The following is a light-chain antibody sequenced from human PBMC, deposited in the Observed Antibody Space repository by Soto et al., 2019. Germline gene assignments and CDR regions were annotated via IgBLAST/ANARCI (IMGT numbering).Light chain of an antibody. Sequence: EIVLAQSPGTLSLSPGERATLSCRASESVSSNYLTWYQQKPGQAPRLLIYGASIRATDIPDRFSGSGSGTDFTLTINRVEPEDSAVYYCQQYGRSPLYSFGQGTNLEIK. CDR2: GAS. CDR1: ESVSSNY. J-gene: IGKJ2*01. V-gene: IGKV3-20*01. CDR3: QQYGRSPLYS.